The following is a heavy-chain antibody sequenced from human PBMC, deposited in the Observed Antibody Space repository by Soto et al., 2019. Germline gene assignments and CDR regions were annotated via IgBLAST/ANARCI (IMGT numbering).Heavy chain of an antibody. Sequence: QVQLQESGPGLVKPSQTLSLTCTVSGGSISSGGYYWSWIRQHPGKGLEWIGYIYYSGSTYYNPSLRGRVTKAVDTSKNQFSPKLSSLTAADTAVYYCARGGRRSPGMDVWGQGTTVTVSS. CDR3: ARGGRRSPGMDV. J-gene: IGHJ6*02. CDR1: GGSISSGGYY. V-gene: IGHV4-31*03. CDR2: IYYSGST.